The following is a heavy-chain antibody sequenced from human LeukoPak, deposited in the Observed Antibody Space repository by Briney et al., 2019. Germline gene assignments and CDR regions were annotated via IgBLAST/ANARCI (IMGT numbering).Heavy chain of an antibody. V-gene: IGHV3-20*04. Sequence: PGGSLRLSCAASGFTFDDYGMSWVRQVPGKGLVWVSGINWNGGSTGYADSVKGRFTISRDNAKNSLYLQMNSLRAEDTALYYCARGLEGSGSYYNGYFDYWGQGTLVTVSS. CDR2: INWNGGST. CDR1: GFTFDDYG. CDR3: ARGLEGSGSYYNGYFDY. D-gene: IGHD3-10*01. J-gene: IGHJ4*02.